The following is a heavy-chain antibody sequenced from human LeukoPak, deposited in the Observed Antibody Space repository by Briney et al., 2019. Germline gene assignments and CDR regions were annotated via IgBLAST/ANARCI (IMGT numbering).Heavy chain of an antibody. CDR2: ISGSGGST. J-gene: IGHJ3*02. D-gene: IGHD3-22*01. CDR3: AKGPYYYDSSAYHYGAFDI. CDR1: GFTFSSYA. Sequence: PGGSLRLSCAASGFTFSSYAMSWVCQAPGKGLEWVSTISGSGGSTYHADSVKGRFTISRDNSKNTLYLQMNSLRAEDTAVYYCAKGPYYYDSSAYHYGAFDIWGQGTMVTVSS. V-gene: IGHV3-23*01.